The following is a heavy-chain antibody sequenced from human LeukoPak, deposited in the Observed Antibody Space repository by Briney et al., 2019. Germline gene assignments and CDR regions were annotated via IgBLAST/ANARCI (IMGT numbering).Heavy chain of an antibody. D-gene: IGHD3-22*01. CDR3: ARADDSSGYYLFVDY. V-gene: IGHV1-2*02. CDR2: INPNSGGT. CDR1: GHTFTGYY. Sequence: ASVKVSCKASGHTFTGYYMHWVRQAPGQGLEWMGWINPNSGGTNYAQKFQGRVTMTRDTSISTAYMELSRLRSDDTAVYYCARADDSSGYYLFVDYWGQGTLVTVSS. J-gene: IGHJ4*02.